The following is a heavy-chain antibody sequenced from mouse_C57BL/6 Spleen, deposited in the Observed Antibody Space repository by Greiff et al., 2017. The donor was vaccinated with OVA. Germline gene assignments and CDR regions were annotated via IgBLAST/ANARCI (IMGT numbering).Heavy chain of an antibody. CDR2: IHPNSGST. V-gene: IGHV1-64*01. J-gene: IGHJ4*01. CDR1: GYTFTSYW. CDR3: ARPGYCDSTVYAMWY. Sequence: QVQLQQPGAELVKPGASVKLSCKASGYTFTSYWMHWVKQRPGQGLEWIGMIHPNSGSTNYNEKFKSKATLTVDKSSSTAYMQLSSLTSEDSAVYYCARPGYCDSTVYAMWYWGQVASVTASS. D-gene: IGHD1-1*01.